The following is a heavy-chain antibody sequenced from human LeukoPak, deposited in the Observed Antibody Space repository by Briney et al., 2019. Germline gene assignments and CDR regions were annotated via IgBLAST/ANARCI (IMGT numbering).Heavy chain of an antibody. Sequence: ASVKVSCKASGYTFTSYGISWVRQAPGQGLEWMGWISAYNGNTNYAQKLQGRVTMTTDTSTSTAYMELRSLRSDDTAVYYCARVLHYYDSSGYYRITNIDYWGQGTLVTVSS. CDR1: GYTFTSYG. D-gene: IGHD3-22*01. V-gene: IGHV1-18*01. CDR3: ARVLHYYDSSGYYRITNIDY. CDR2: ISAYNGNT. J-gene: IGHJ4*02.